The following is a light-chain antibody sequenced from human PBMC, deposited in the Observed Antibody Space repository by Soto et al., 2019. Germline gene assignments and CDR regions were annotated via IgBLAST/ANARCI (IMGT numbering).Light chain of an antibody. CDR3: CSFAGTYLV. V-gene: IGLV2-11*01. CDR2: DVS. Sequence: QSALTQPRSVSESPGQSVTISCTGTSSDVGAYNYVSRYQQHPGKVPKLIIYDVSKRPPGVPDRFSGSKSGNTASLTISGLQAEDDADYCCCSFAGTYLVFGGGTKLTVL. J-gene: IGLJ3*02. CDR1: SSDVGAYNY.